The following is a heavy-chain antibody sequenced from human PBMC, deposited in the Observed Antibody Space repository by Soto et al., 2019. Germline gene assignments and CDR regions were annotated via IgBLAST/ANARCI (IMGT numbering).Heavy chain of an antibody. J-gene: IGHJ6*02. V-gene: IGHV5-51*01. CDR2: IYLGDSDT. D-gene: IGHD3-22*01. CDR1: GYSFTSYW. Sequence: PGESLKISCKGSGYSFTSYWIGWVRQMPGKGLEWMGIIYLGDSDTRYSPSFQGQVTISADKSISTAYLQWSSLKASDTAMYYCARHGTQYDSKTHYPYYYYYYYGMDVWGQGNPGHRLL. CDR3: ARHGTQYDSKTHYPYYYYYYYGMDV.